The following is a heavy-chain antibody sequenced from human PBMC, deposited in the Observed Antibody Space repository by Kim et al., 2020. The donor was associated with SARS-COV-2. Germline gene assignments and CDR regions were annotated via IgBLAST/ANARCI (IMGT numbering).Heavy chain of an antibody. Sequence: VKGRSTISRDNAKNSRYLQMNSLRAEDTAVYYCAREPLNYYDSSGYYWWGQGTLVTVSS. J-gene: IGHJ4*02. D-gene: IGHD3-22*01. CDR3: AREPLNYYDSSGYYW. V-gene: IGHV3-11*05.